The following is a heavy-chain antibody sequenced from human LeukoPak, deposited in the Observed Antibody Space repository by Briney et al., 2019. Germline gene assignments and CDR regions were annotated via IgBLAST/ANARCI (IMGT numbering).Heavy chain of an antibody. Sequence: PGGSLRPSCVASGFTYANYAMNWVRQAPGKRLEWVASITGTGGRGGIYYADSVKGRFTTSRDNSKNTLFLQMSSLRAEDTAVYHCAKGDRGHCTGVKCYPFDYWGQGTVVTVSS. CDR3: AKGDRGHCTGVKCYPFDY. J-gene: IGHJ4*02. V-gene: IGHV3-23*01. CDR2: ITGTGGRGGI. CDR1: GFTYANYA. D-gene: IGHD2-8*02.